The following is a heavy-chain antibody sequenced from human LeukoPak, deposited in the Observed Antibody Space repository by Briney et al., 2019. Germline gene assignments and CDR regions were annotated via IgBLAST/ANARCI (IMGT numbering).Heavy chain of an antibody. D-gene: IGHD2-21*02. CDR1: GFTFSSYS. J-gene: IGHJ4*02. CDR3: AREKRVVTAIDY. Sequence: PGGSLRLSCAASGFTFSSYSMNWVRQAPGKGLGWVANIKQDGSEKYYVDSVKGRFTISRDNAKNSLYLQMNSLRAEDTAVYYCAREKRVVTAIDYWGQGTLVTVSS. V-gene: IGHV3-7*01. CDR2: IKQDGSEK.